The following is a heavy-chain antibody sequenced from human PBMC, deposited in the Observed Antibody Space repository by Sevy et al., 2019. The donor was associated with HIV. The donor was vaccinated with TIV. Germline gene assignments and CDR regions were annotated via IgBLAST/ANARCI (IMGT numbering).Heavy chain of an antibody. D-gene: IGHD2-2*01. CDR1: GGSFSGYY. CDR2: INHSGST. CDR3: ARAPPVVVVPGAPSWFDP. V-gene: IGHV4-34*01. J-gene: IGHJ5*02. Sequence: SETLSLTCAVYGGSFSGYYWNWIRQSPGKGLEWIGEINHSGSTHNNPSLKSRVTISVDTSKNQFSLRLNSVTAAETAVYYCARAPPVVVVPGAPSWFDPWGQGTLVTVSS.